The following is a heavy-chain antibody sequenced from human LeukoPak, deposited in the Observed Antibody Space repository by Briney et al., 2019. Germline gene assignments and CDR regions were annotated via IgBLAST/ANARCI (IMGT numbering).Heavy chain of an antibody. Sequence: PGGSLRLSCAASGFTFSSYWMSWVRQAPGKGLEWVANIKQDGSEKYYVDSMKGRFTISRDNTKKSLYLQINSLRAEDTAVYYCATKSGNYYNYWGQGSLVTVSS. CDR3: ATKSGNYYNY. CDR1: GFTFSSYW. D-gene: IGHD1-26*01. J-gene: IGHJ4*02. CDR2: IKQDGSEK. V-gene: IGHV3-7*03.